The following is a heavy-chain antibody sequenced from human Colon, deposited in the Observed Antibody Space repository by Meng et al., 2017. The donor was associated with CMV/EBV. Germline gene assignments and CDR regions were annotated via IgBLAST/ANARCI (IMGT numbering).Heavy chain of an antibody. CDR3: ASYGSGTSSIFDY. V-gene: IGHV1-2*06. CDR1: GHTIADYY. Sequence: KASGHTIADYYIPWVRQAPGQGPEWMGRINPNSGGSNYAEMFQGRVTLTRDTSINTVYMELSSLRSDDTAVYYCASYGSGTSSIFDYWGQGTLVTVSS. D-gene: IGHD3-10*01. J-gene: IGHJ4*02. CDR2: INPNSGGS.